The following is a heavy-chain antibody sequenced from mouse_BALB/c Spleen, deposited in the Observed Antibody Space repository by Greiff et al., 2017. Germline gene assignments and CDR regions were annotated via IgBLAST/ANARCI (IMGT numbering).Heavy chain of an antibody. CDR2: FHPYNDDT. J-gene: IGHJ1*01. V-gene: IGHV1-47*01. CDR1: GYTFTTYP. CDR3: ARGTELRWYFDV. Sequence: LVESGAKLVKPGASVKMSCKAFGYTFTTYPIEWMKQNHGKSLEWIGNFHPYNDDTKYNEKFKGKAKLTVEKSSSTVYLELSRLTSDDSAVYYCARGTELRWYFDVWGAGTTVTVSS. D-gene: IGHD1-1*01.